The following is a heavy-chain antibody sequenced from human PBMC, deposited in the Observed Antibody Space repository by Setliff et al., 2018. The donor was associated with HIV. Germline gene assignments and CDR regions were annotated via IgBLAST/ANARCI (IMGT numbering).Heavy chain of an antibody. CDR2: IFYSGSP. D-gene: IGHD3-22*01. CDR3: ARDSRRTMIIVCFDY. CDR1: SGSMTSSNYY. J-gene: IGHJ4*02. Sequence: SETLSLTCMVSSGSMTSSNYYWGWIRAPPGKGLEWIGSIFYSGSPYYTPSRKSRVTISVDTSKNQFSLKLSSVTAAATAVYDCARDSRRTMIIVCFDYWGQGTLVTVSS. V-gene: IGHV4-39*07.